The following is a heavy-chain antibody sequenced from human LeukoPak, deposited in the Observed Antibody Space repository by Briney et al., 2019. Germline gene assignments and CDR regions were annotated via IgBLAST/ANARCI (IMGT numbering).Heavy chain of an antibody. CDR2: ISAYNGNT. D-gene: IGHD3-10*01. CDR1: GYTFTSYG. CDR3: ARSRGGSGSYYFDY. Sequence: ASVKVSCKSSGYTFTSYGISWVPQGPGQGLEWMGWISAYNGNTNYAQKLQGRVTMTTDTSTSTAYMELRSLRSDDTAVYYCARSRGGSGSYYFDYWGQGTLVTVSS. V-gene: IGHV1-18*01. J-gene: IGHJ4*02.